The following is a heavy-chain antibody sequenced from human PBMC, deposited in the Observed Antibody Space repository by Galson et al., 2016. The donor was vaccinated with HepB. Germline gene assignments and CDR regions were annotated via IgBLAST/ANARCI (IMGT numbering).Heavy chain of an antibody. V-gene: IGHV3-9*01. CDR1: GFTFDDYA. D-gene: IGHD5-18*01. CDR3: AKDIGAGYSYVFSPNY. CDR2: ISWNSGKI. Sequence: SLRLSCAASGFTFDDYAMHWVRQAPGKGLXXVSGISWNSGKIGYADSVKGRFTISRDSAKNSLYLQMNSLRAEDTALYYCAKDIGAGYSYVFSPNYWGRGTLVTVSS. J-gene: IGHJ4*02.